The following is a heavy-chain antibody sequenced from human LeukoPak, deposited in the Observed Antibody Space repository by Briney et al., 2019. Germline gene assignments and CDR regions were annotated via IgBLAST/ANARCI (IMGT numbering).Heavy chain of an antibody. V-gene: IGHV3-23*01. D-gene: IGHD6-6*01. CDR2: ISWNSGSI. Sequence: GGSLRLSCAASGFTFSSYAMSWVRQAPGKGLEWVSGISWNSGSIGYADSVKGRFTISRDNSKNTLYLQMNSLRAEDTAVYYCAKPSLMYSSSFAYFDYWGQGTLVTVSS. CDR1: GFTFSSYA. CDR3: AKPSLMYSSSFAYFDY. J-gene: IGHJ4*02.